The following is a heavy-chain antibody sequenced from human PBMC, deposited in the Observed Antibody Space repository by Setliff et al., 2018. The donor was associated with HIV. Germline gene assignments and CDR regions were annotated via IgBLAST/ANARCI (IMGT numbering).Heavy chain of an antibody. D-gene: IGHD3-22*01. CDR3: ATGRHYYDSSDYPANPFDV. Sequence: PSETLSLTCTVSGGSISSSSYYWGWVRQPPGKGLEWIGSIYYSGSTYYNPSLKSRVTIFVDTSKNQFSLKVRSVTAADTAVYYCATGRHYYDSSDYPANPFDVWGQGTLVTVSS. CDR2: IYYSGST. CDR1: GGSISSSSYY. V-gene: IGHV4-39*01. J-gene: IGHJ3*01.